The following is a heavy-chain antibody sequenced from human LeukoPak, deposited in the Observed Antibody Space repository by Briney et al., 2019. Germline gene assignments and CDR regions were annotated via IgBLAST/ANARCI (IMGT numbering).Heavy chain of an antibody. CDR1: GGTFSSYA. Sequence: SVKVSCKASGGTFSSYAISWVRQAPGQGLEWMGGIIPIFGTANYAQKFQGRVTITADESTSTAYMELSSLRSEDTAVYYCARGRYDSSGYYSENYYFDYWGQGTLVTVSS. V-gene: IGHV1-69*13. J-gene: IGHJ4*02. CDR3: ARGRYDSSGYYSENYYFDY. D-gene: IGHD3-22*01. CDR2: IIPIFGTA.